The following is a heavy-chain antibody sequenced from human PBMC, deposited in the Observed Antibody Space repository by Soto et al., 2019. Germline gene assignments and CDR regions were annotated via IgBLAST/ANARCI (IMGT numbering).Heavy chain of an antibody. CDR3: ARDRLRYIWNDLPYSYYGMDV. CDR2: ISYDGSNK. Sequence: QVQLVESGGGVVQPGRSLRLSCAASGFTFSSYAMHWVRQAPGKGLEWVAVISYDGSNKYYADSVKGRFTISRDNSKNTLYLQMNNLRAEDTAVYYCARDRLRYIWNDLPYSYYGMDVWGQGTTVTVSS. D-gene: IGHD1-1*01. J-gene: IGHJ6*02. V-gene: IGHV3-30-3*01. CDR1: GFTFSSYA.